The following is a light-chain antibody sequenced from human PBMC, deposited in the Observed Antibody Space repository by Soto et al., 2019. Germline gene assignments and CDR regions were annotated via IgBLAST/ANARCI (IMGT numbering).Light chain of an antibody. V-gene: IGKV1-5*01. Sequence: DIQMTQSPSTLSASVGDRFTITCRAIQKINSWLAWHQQKPGKAPKLLIYDVSSLESGVPSRFSGSGSATEFTLTISSLQPDDFATYYCQQYNAYSRTFGQGTKVDIK. J-gene: IGKJ1*01. CDR3: QQYNAYSRT. CDR1: QKINSW. CDR2: DVS.